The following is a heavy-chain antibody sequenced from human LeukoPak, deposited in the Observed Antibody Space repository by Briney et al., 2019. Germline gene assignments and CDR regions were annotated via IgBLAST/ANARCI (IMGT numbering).Heavy chain of an antibody. J-gene: IGHJ3*02. CDR2: INPNSGGT. Sequence: ASVKVSCKTSGYTFTDYYMHWVRQAPGQGLEWMGWINPNSGGTNYAQKFQGRVTMTRDTSISTAYMELSSLRAEDTAVYYCARSLRGDDAFDIWGQGTMVTVSS. V-gene: IGHV1-2*02. CDR3: ARSLRGDDAFDI. CDR1: GYTFTDYY. D-gene: IGHD5-12*01.